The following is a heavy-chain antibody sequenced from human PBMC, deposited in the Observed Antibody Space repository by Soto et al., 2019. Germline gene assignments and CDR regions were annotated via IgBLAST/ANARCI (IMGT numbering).Heavy chain of an antibody. CDR1: GFAFTGCY. D-gene: IGHD3-16*01. J-gene: IGHJ4*02. Sequence: ASVKVSCKSSGFAFTGCYIHWVRLAPGQGLEWMGWIKSNGDDTKYARKFQDRVTMTRDTSMNTVYMELSRLRSDDTAVYYCARDQRSYGEPPFDYWGQGTLVTVSS. CDR3: ARDQRSYGEPPFDY. V-gene: IGHV1-2*02. CDR2: IKSNGDDT.